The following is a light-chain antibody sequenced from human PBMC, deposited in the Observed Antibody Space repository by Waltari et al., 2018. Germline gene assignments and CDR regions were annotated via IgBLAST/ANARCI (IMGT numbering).Light chain of an antibody. CDR3: QTWGTGVV. CDR2: GNNDGSH. Sequence: QLVLTQSPSASASLGASVKLTCTLSSGHSNYAIAWHQQQPEKGPRFLMKGNNDGSHSKGGGIPDRFSGSRSGAERYLAISSLQSDDEADYYCQTWGTGVVFGGGTKLTVL. CDR1: SGHSNYA. V-gene: IGLV4-69*01. J-gene: IGLJ2*01.